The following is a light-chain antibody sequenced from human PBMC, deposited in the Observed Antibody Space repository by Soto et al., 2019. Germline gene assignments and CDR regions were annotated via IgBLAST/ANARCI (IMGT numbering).Light chain of an antibody. CDR2: DAA. CDR3: QQYGSSPWT. J-gene: IGKJ1*01. V-gene: IGKV3-20*01. CDR1: QTISRNY. Sequence: LTQSPGTLSLSPGERATVSCRASQTISRNYLVWYQKKPGQAPRLLIYDAARRATGIPDRFSGSGSGTDFTLTISRLEPEDFAVYYCQQYGSSPWTFGQGTKVDIK.